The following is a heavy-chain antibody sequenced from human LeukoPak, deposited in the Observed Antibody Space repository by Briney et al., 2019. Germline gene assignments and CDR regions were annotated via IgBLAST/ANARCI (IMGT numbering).Heavy chain of an antibody. D-gene: IGHD3-22*01. J-gene: IGHJ4*02. CDR2: INSDGSGT. V-gene: IGHV3-74*01. Sequence: GGSLRLSCAASGFTFSSYWMHWVRQAPGKGLVWVSRINSDGSGTSYADSVKGRFTISRDNAKNTLYLQMNSLRAEDTAVYYCARVPYYYDSSGYLPLDYWGQGTLVTVSS. CDR3: ARVPYYYDSSGYLPLDY. CDR1: GFTFSSYW.